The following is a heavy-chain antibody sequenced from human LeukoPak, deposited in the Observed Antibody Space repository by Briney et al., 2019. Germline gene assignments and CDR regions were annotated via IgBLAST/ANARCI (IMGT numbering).Heavy chain of an antibody. CDR3: ARERGDFWSGRYGMDV. V-gene: IGHV3-7*01. Sequence: GGSLRLSCAASGFTFSSYWMSWVRQAPGKGLEWVANIKQDGSEKYYVDSVKGRFTISRDNAKNSLYPQMNSLRAEDTAVYYCARERGDFWSGRYGMDVWGQGTTVTVSS. CDR1: GFTFSSYW. D-gene: IGHD3-3*01. J-gene: IGHJ6*02. CDR2: IKQDGSEK.